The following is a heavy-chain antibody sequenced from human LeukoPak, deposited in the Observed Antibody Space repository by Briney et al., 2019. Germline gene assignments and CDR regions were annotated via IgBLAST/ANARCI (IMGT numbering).Heavy chain of an antibody. CDR2: IRSKAYGGTT. D-gene: IGHD2-2*01. Sequence: GGSLRLSCTASGFIFGDYAMSWVRQAPGKGLEWVGFIRSKAYGGTTEYAASVKGRFTISRDDSKSIAYLQMNSLKTEDTAVYYCTRGIVVVPAARPFDYWGQGTLVTVSS. J-gene: IGHJ4*02. CDR3: TRGIVVVPAARPFDY. CDR1: GFIFGDYA. V-gene: IGHV3-49*04.